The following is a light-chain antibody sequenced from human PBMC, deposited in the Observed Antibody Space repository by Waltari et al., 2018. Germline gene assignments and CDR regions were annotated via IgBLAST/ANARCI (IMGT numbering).Light chain of an antibody. J-gene: IGLJ1*01. V-gene: IGLV3-10*01. CDR1: DLPRKY. Sequence: SYELTQTPSVSVSPGPTARITCSGHDLPRKYAYWFQQKSGQAPRLVIYEDTKRPSGIPERFSGSSSGTVATLTITGAQVDDEADYYCYSSDSTGLRVFGGGTTVVVL. CDR2: EDT. CDR3: YSSDSTGLRV.